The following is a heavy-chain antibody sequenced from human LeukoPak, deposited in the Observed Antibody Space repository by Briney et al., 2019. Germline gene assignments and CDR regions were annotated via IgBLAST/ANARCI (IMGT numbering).Heavy chain of an antibody. Sequence: ASVKVSCKASGYTFTGYYMHWVRQAPGQGLEWMGWINPNSGGTNYAQKFLGRVTMTRDTSISTAYMELSRLRPDDTAVYYCARDGVGYTAAAVPYPGYWGQGTLVTVSS. CDR1: GYTFTGYY. D-gene: IGHD6-13*01. CDR2: INPNSGGT. J-gene: IGHJ4*02. CDR3: ARDGVGYTAAAVPYPGY. V-gene: IGHV1-2*02.